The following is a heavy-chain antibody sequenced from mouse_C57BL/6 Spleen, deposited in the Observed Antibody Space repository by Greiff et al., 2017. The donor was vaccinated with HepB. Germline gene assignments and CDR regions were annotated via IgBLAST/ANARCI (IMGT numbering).Heavy chain of an antibody. V-gene: IGHV5-9*01. CDR2: ISGGGGNT. D-gene: IGHD1-1*01. CDR1: GFTFSSYT. Sequence: EVKLVESGGGLVKPGGSLKLSCAASGFTFSSYTMSWVRQTPEKRLEWVATISGGGGNTYYPDSVKGRFTISRDNAKNTLYLQMSSLRSEDTALYYCARPYYGSSYGWYFDVWGTGTTVTVSS. CDR3: ARPYYGSSYGWYFDV. J-gene: IGHJ1*03.